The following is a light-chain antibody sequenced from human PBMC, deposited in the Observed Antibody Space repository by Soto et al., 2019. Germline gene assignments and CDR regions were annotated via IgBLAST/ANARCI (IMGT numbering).Light chain of an antibody. CDR3: QQYGSSPFT. J-gene: IGKJ5*01. CDR1: QSVSSSY. Sequence: PGERVTLSCRASQSVSSSYLTWYQQKPGQAPRLLTHGSSSRATGIPDRFSGRGFGTDFTLVISRLEPEDFAVYYRQQYGSSPFTFGQGTRLEIK. V-gene: IGKV3-20*01. CDR2: GSS.